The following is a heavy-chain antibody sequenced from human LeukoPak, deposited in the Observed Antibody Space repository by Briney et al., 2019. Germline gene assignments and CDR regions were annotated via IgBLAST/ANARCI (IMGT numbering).Heavy chain of an antibody. CDR3: AKAFGSSGYYQLPIDF. CDR1: GFTFSSYS. CDR2: ISSSSSYI. D-gene: IGHD3-22*01. Sequence: KPGGSLRLSCAASGFTFSSYSMNWVRQAPGKGLEWVSSISSSSSYIYYADSVKGRFTISRDNSKNTLYLQMNSLRAEDTALYYCAKAFGSSGYYQLPIDFWGQGTLVTVSS. V-gene: IGHV3-21*04. J-gene: IGHJ4*02.